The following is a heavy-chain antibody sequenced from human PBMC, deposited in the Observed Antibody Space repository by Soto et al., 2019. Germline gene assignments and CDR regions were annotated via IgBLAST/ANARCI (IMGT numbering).Heavy chain of an antibody. CDR1: GFTFSSYG. Sequence: QLQLVESGGGVVQPGRSLRLSCAASGFTFSSYGMHWVRQAPGKGLEWVAVIWYDGSNKYYADSVKGRFTISRDNSKNTLYLQMNSLRAEDTAVYYCAMLAVAGPPFYYYGMDVWGQGTTVTFSS. CDR3: AMLAVAGPPFYYYGMDV. V-gene: IGHV3-33*01. CDR2: IWYDGSNK. D-gene: IGHD6-19*01. J-gene: IGHJ6*02.